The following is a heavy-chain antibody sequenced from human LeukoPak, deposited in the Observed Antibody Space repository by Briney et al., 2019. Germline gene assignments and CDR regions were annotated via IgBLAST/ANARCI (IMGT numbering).Heavy chain of an antibody. V-gene: IGHV1-2*02. CDR2: INPNSGGT. CDR3: ARKGATGELLPLGPYYFDY. Sequence: ASVKVSCKASGYTFTGYYIHWVRQAPGQGLEWMGWINPNSGGTNYAQKFQGRVTMTRDTSISTAYMELSRLRSDDTAVYYCARKGATGELLPLGPYYFDYWGQGTLVTVSS. D-gene: IGHD1-26*01. CDR1: GYTFTGYY. J-gene: IGHJ4*02.